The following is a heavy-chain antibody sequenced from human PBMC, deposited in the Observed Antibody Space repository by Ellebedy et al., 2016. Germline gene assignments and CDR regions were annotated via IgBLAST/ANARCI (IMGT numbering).Heavy chain of an antibody. D-gene: IGHD3-22*01. CDR1: GYRFTSYW. V-gene: IGHV1-18*04. Sequence: GESLKISCKGSGYRFTSYWINWVRQAPGQGLEWMGWISAYNGNTNYVQTLQGRVTMTTDTSTSKAYMELRSLRSDDTAVYYCARGGGITILVVDPFDYWGQGTLVTVSS. CDR2: ISAYNGNT. J-gene: IGHJ4*02. CDR3: ARGGGITILVVDPFDY.